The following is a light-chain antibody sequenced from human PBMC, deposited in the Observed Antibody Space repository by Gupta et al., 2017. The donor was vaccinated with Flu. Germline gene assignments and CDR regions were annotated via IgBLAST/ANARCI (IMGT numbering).Light chain of an antibody. CDR2: GAS. Sequence: DIVLTQSPGTLSLSPGERATLSCRASQSVSSSYLDWYQQKPGQAPRLLIYGASSRATGIPDRFSGSGSGTDFTLTISRLEPEDFAVYYCQQYCSSPTTFGQGTKVEIK. V-gene: IGKV3-20*01. CDR1: QSVSSSY. CDR3: QQYCSSPTT. J-gene: IGKJ1*01.